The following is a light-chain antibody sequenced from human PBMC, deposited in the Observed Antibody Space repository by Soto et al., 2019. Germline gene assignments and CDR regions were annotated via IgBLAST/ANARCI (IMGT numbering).Light chain of an antibody. CDR1: QSVSNNY. Sequence: EIVSTQSPRTLSRSPGETATRHCTSSQSVSNNYLAWYQQKPGQDNRLLIYGEYNRATGIKDRFSGSGSGTDFTLTIRRMEPEDFAVYYCKQYSSYQLTFGGGQKVDIK. CDR2: GEY. J-gene: IGKJ4*01. V-gene: IGKV3-20*01. CDR3: KQYSSYQLT.